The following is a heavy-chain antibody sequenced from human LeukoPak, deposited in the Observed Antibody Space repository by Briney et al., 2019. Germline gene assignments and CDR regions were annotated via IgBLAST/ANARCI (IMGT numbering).Heavy chain of an antibody. CDR1: GFTFSSYW. Sequence: GGSLRLSCAASGFTFSSYWMHWVRQAPGKGLVWVSRINSDGSSTSYADSVKGRFTISRDNSKNTLYLQMNSLRAEDTAVYYCARADNIAAAPVGDAFDIWGQGTMVTVSS. CDR3: ARADNIAAAPVGDAFDI. CDR2: INSDGSST. D-gene: IGHD6-13*01. V-gene: IGHV3-74*01. J-gene: IGHJ3*02.